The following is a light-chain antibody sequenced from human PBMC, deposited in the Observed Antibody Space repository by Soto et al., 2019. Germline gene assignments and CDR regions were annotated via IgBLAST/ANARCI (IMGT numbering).Light chain of an antibody. J-gene: IGLJ1*01. CDR2: EVT. CDR1: SSDIGNYDF. CDR3: SSYTISDTLV. Sequence: QSGLTQPASVSGSPGQSTTISCTGTSSDIGNYDFVSWYQQHPGKVPKLVIYEVTKRPSGVSNRFSGSKSGNTASLTISGLQAEDEADYYCSSYTISDTLVFGTGTKVTVL. V-gene: IGLV2-14*01.